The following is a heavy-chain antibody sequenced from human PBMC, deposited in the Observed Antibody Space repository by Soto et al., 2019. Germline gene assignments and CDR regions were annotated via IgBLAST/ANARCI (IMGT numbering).Heavy chain of an antibody. J-gene: IGHJ6*02. CDR3: ARGIRRKDHYYYYGMDV. CDR2: IIPIFGTA. Sequence: SVKVSCKASGGTFSSYAISWVRQAPGQGLEWMGGIIPIFGTANYAQKFQGRVTITADESTSTAYMELSSLRSEDTAVYYCARGIRRKDHYYYYGMDVWGQGTTVTVS. D-gene: IGHD1-20*01. V-gene: IGHV1-69*13. CDR1: GGTFSSYA.